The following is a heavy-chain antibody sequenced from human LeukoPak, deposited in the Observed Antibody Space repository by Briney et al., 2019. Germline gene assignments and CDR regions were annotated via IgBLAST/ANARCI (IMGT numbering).Heavy chain of an antibody. Sequence: GGSLRLSCAASGFTFTSHWMHWVRQTPGKGLVWVSRINSDGSSTNYADSVEGRFTISRDNAKNTVYLQMNSLRADDTFVYYCARDRYYYYMDVWGKGTTVTVSS. D-gene: IGHD2-15*01. CDR1: GFTFTSHW. CDR2: INSDGSST. V-gene: IGHV3-74*01. CDR3: ARDRYYYYMDV. J-gene: IGHJ6*03.